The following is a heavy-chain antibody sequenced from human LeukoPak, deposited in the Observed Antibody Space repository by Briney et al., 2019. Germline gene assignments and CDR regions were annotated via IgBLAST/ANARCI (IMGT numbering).Heavy chain of an antibody. J-gene: IGHJ6*02. D-gene: IGHD2-2*02. CDR2: INHSGST. CDR1: GGSFSGYY. V-gene: IGHV4-34*01. Sequence: KASETLSLTCAVYGGSFSGYYWSWIRQPPGKGLEWIGEINHSGSTNYNPSLKSRVTISVDTSKNQFSLKLSSVTAADTAVYYCARVPAAIPWYYYYGMDVWGQGTTVTVSS. CDR3: ARVPAAIPWYYYYGMDV.